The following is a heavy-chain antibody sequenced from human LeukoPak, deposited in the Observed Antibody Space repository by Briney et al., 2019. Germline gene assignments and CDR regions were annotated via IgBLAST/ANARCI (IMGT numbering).Heavy chain of an antibody. CDR2: ISAYNGNT. J-gene: IGHJ4*02. CDR1: GYTFTSYG. CDR3: ARDSAGPGDDNDSSGYYY. Sequence: ASVKVSCKASGYTFTSYGISWVRQAPGQGLEWMGWISAYNGNTNYAQKLQGRVTMTTDTSTSTAYMELRSLRSDDTAVYYCARDSAGPGDDNDSSGYYYWGQGTLVTVSS. D-gene: IGHD3-22*01. V-gene: IGHV1-18*01.